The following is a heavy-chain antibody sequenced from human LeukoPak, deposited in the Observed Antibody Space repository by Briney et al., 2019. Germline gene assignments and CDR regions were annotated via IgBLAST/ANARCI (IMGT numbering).Heavy chain of an antibody. Sequence: GGSLRLSCAASGFTFSDYYMSWIRQALGKGLEWVSYISSSGSTIYYADSVKGRFTISRDNAKNSLYLQMNSLRAEDTAVYYCARDRGVGASRYYFDYWGQGTLVTVSS. V-gene: IGHV3-11*01. CDR1: GFTFSDYY. J-gene: IGHJ4*02. CDR3: ARDRGVGASRYYFDY. D-gene: IGHD1-26*01. CDR2: ISSSGSTI.